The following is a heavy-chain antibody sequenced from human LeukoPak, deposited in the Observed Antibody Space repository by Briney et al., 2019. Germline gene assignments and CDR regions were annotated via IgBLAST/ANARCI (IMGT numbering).Heavy chain of an antibody. CDR3: ARDVAAYCGANCYSLNWLDS. V-gene: IGHV1-2*06. Sequence: GASVKVSCKTSGYTFTDYYIHWVRRAPGQGLEWMGRISPNSGATRYAQKFQGRVTMTTDTSINTAYMQLTILTSDDTAVYYCARDVAAYCGANCYSLNWLDSWGQGTLVTVSS. D-gene: IGHD2-21*02. CDR2: ISPNSGAT. J-gene: IGHJ5*01. CDR1: GYTFTDYY.